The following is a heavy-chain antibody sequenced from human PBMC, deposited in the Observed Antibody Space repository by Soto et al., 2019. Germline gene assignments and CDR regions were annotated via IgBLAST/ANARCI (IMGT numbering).Heavy chain of an antibody. CDR2: ISSSSSYI. V-gene: IGHV3-21*01. D-gene: IGHD2-2*01. Sequence: EVQLVESGGGLVKPGGSLRLSCAASGFTFSSYSMNWVRQAPGKGLEWVSSISSSSSYIYYADSVKGRFTISRDNAKNSLYLQMNSLRAEDTAVYYCARARICSSTSCYGSPPELYYYGMDVWGQGTTVTVSS. J-gene: IGHJ6*02. CDR1: GFTFSSYS. CDR3: ARARICSSTSCYGSPPELYYYGMDV.